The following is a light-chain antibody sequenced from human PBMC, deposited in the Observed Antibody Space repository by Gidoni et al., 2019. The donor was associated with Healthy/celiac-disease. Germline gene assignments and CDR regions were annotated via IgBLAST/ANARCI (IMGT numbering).Light chain of an antibody. V-gene: IGKV4-1*01. Sequence: DIVMTQSPESLAVSLGGRATINCKSSQSVLYSSNNKNYLAWYQQKPGQPPKLLIYWASTRESGVPDRFSGSGSGTDFTLTISSLQAEDVAVYYCQQYYSTPKTFGQGTKVEIK. CDR1: QSVLYSSNNKNY. J-gene: IGKJ1*01. CDR3: QQYYSTPKT. CDR2: WAS.